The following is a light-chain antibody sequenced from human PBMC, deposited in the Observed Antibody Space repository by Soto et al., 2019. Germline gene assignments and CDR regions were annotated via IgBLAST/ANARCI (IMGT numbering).Light chain of an antibody. CDR3: CSFAGSYTWV. CDR1: SSDVGGYNF. J-gene: IGLJ3*02. CDR2: DVS. Sequence: QSALTQPRSVSGSPGQSVTISCTGTSSDVGGYNFVSWYQHHPGKAPKLVTYDVSERPSGVPDRFSGSKSGNTASLTISGLQAEDEADYYCCSFAGSYTWVFGGGTKVTVL. V-gene: IGLV2-11*01.